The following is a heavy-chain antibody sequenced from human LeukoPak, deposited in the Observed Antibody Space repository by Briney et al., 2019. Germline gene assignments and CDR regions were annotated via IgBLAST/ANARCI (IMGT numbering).Heavy chain of an antibody. CDR3: ARDGAYGSGSYSHFDY. Sequence: GGSLRLSCAASGFTFSSYWMHWVRQAPGKGLVWVSRINSDGSSTSYADSVKGRFTISRDNAKNTLCLQMNSLRAEDTAVYYCARDGAYGSGSYSHFDYWGQGTLVTVSS. J-gene: IGHJ4*02. CDR1: GFTFSSYW. V-gene: IGHV3-74*01. D-gene: IGHD3-10*01. CDR2: INSDGSST.